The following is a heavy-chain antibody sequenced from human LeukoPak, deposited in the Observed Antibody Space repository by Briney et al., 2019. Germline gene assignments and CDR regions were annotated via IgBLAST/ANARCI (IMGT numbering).Heavy chain of an antibody. V-gene: IGHV3-11*04. CDR3: ARGSTYCFANCYGTKY. Sequence: GGSLRLSCAASGFTFSDYYMSWVRQAPGKGLEWLSYISNSDTTIYYADSVKGRFTISRDNAKNSLYLQMNGLRAEDTAVYYCARGSTYCFANCYGTKYWGQGTLVTVSS. CDR1: GFTFSDYY. CDR2: ISNSDTTI. D-gene: IGHD2-21*02. J-gene: IGHJ4*02.